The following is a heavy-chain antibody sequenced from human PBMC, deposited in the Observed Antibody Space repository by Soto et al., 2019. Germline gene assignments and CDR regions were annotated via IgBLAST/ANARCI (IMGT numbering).Heavy chain of an antibody. D-gene: IGHD6-13*01. CDR2: INHSGST. Sequence: SETLSLTCAVYGGSFSGYYWSWIRQPPGKGLEWIGEINHSGSTNYNPSLKSRVTISVDTSKTPSALKLSPVTAADTAVYYCARGYSSSWYNWFDPWGQGTLVTSPQ. V-gene: IGHV4-34*01. J-gene: IGHJ5*02. CDR3: ARGYSSSWYNWFDP. CDR1: GGSFSGYY.